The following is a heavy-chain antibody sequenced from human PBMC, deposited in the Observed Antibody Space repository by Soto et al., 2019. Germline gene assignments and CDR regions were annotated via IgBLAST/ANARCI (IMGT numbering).Heavy chain of an antibody. D-gene: IGHD3-16*01. V-gene: IGHV3-33*05. J-gene: IGHJ4*02. CDR2: TSYDGSNN. CDR1: DFTSRSNV. Sequence: QVQLVESGEAVFRPGTPLRPSFVGSDFTSRSNVIHWARQAPGKGREWVALTSYDGSNNFYGDPVKGRFTISRDNSRNTVELQMDSLRLEDTALYYCARWGTTGGLDVWGQGTLVSVSS. CDR3: ARWGTTGGLDV.